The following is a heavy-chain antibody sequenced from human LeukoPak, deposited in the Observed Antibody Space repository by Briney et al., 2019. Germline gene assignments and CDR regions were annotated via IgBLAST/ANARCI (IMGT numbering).Heavy chain of an antibody. Sequence: GESLKISCKGSGYSFTSYWTGWVRQMPGKGLEWMGIIYPGDSDTRYSPSFQGQVTISADKSISTAYLQWSSLKASDTAMYYCARRSCSSTSCPVPRYFDLWGRGTLVTVSS. CDR3: ARRSCSSTSCPVPRYFDL. D-gene: IGHD2-2*01. CDR1: GYSFTSYW. V-gene: IGHV5-51*01. CDR2: IYPGDSDT. J-gene: IGHJ2*01.